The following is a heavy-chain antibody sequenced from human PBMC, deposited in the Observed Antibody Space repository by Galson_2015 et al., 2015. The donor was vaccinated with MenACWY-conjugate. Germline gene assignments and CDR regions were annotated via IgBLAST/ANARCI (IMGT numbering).Heavy chain of an antibody. CDR1: GYTFTSNW. J-gene: IGHJ4*02. CDR2: IYPGDSDT. V-gene: IGHV5-51*01. CDR3: ARQGFGSSSLDY. Sequence: QSGAEVKKPGESLTTSCKGSGYTFTSNWIGWVRQMPGKGLEWMGIIYPGDSDTRYTPSFQGHVTISADKSINTAYLQWGSLEASDTAMYYCARQGFGSSSLDYWGQGTLVTVSS. D-gene: IGHD6-6*01.